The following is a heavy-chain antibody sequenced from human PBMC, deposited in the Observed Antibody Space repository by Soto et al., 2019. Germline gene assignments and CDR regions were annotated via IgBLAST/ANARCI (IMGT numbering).Heavy chain of an antibody. D-gene: IGHD3-10*01. Sequence: QVQLRESGPGLVKPSQTLSLTCTVSGGSISSDGYYWSWIRQHPGKGLEWIGYIYYSGSTYYKQSLKSRITISVDTSKNQFSLNLNSVTAADTAVYYCARDHRYGPGNYYKAWFDPWGQGTLVTVSS. CDR3: ARDHRYGPGNYYKAWFDP. V-gene: IGHV4-31*03. J-gene: IGHJ5*02. CDR2: IYYSGST. CDR1: GGSISSDGYY.